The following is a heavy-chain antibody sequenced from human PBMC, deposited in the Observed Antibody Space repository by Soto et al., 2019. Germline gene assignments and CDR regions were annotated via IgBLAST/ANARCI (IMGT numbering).Heavy chain of an antibody. CDR3: ASDITGTTLSYYYYGLDV. J-gene: IGHJ6*02. V-gene: IGHV1-69*13. D-gene: IGHD1-7*01. Sequence: SVKISCKASGGTFSSYAISWVRQAPGQGLEWMGGIIPIFGTANYAQKFQGRVTITADESTSTAYMELSSLRSEDTAVYYCASDITGTTLSYYYYGLDVWGQGTTVTVSS. CDR2: IIPIFGTA. CDR1: GGTFSSYA.